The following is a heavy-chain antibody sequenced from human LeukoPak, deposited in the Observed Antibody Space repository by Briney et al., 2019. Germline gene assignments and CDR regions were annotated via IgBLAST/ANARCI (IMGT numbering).Heavy chain of an antibody. D-gene: IGHD6-19*01. CDR1: GFTFSSYG. Sequence: PGGTLRLSCAASGFTFSSYGMSWVRQAPGKGLEWVSAISGSGGSTYYADSVKGRFTISRDNSKNTLYLQMNSLRPEDTAVYHCARGGKKALAGTRSPQYFQHWGQGTLVTVSS. V-gene: IGHV3-23*01. J-gene: IGHJ1*01. CDR3: ARGGKKALAGTRSPQYFQH. CDR2: ISGSGGST.